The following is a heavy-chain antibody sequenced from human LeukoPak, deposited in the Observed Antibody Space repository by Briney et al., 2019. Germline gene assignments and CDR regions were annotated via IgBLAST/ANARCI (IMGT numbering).Heavy chain of an antibody. V-gene: IGHV1-69*13. J-gene: IGHJ6*02. CDR1: GGTFSSYV. CDR3: ASTDSSGYADYYYGMDV. D-gene: IGHD3-22*01. Sequence: ASVKVSCKASGGTFSSYVISWVRQAPGQGLEWMGGIIPIFGTANYAQKFQGRVTITADESTSTAYMELSSLRSEDTAVYYCASTDSSGYADYYYGMDVWGQGTTVTVSS. CDR2: IIPIFGTA.